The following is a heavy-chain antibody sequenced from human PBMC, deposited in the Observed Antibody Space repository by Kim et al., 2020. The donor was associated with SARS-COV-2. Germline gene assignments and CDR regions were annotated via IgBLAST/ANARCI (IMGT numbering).Heavy chain of an antibody. CDR3: ARFPNPSIAVAVTPSWYFDL. CDR1: GFTVSSNY. J-gene: IGHJ2*01. CDR2: IYSGGST. V-gene: IGHV3-66*01. Sequence: GGSLRLSCAASGFTVSSNYMSWVRQAPGKGLEWVSVIYSGGSTYYADSVKGRFTISRDNSKNTLYLQMNSLRAEDTAVYYCARFPNPSIAVAVTPSWYFDLWGRGTLVTVSS. D-gene: IGHD6-19*01.